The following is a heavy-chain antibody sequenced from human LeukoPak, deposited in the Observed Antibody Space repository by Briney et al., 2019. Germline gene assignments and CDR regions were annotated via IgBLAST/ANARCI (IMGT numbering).Heavy chain of an antibody. CDR2: INPNSGGT. Sequence: GASVKVSCKASGYTFTGYYMHWVRQAPGRGLEWMGWINPNSGGTNYAQKFQGRVTMTRDTSISTAYMELSRLRSDDTAVYYCARGRGFSSSWYGYWGQGTLVTVSS. J-gene: IGHJ4*02. CDR1: GYTFTGYY. D-gene: IGHD6-13*01. CDR3: ARGRGFSSSWYGY. V-gene: IGHV1-2*02.